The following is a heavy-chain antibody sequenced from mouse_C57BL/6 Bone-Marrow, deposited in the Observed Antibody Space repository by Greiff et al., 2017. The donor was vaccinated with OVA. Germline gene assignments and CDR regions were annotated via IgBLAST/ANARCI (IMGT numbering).Heavy chain of an antibody. J-gene: IGHJ1*03. Sequence: VQLQQPGAELARPGASVKLSCKASGYTFTSYGISWVKQRTGQGLEWIGEIYPRSGNTYYNEKFKGKATLTADKSSSTAYMELRSLTAEDSAVYFCARSIYYDYGGWYFDVWGTGTTVTVSS. D-gene: IGHD2-4*01. V-gene: IGHV1-81*01. CDR3: ARSIYYDYGGWYFDV. CDR2: IYPRSGNT. CDR1: GYTFTSYG.